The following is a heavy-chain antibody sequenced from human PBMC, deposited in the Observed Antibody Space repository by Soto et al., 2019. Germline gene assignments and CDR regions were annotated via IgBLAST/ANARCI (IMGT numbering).Heavy chain of an antibody. CDR1: GGSFGSSAYY. V-gene: IGHV4-39*02. CDR2: INYSGTT. CDR3: SRRAPEGFDP. Sequence: SETLSLTCAVSGGSFGSSAYYRGWIRQAPGKGLEWIGSINYSGTTYYNPSLKSRVTISVDTSKNHFSLKLSSVTAADTALYYCSRRAPEGFDPWGQGTLVTAPQ. J-gene: IGHJ5*02.